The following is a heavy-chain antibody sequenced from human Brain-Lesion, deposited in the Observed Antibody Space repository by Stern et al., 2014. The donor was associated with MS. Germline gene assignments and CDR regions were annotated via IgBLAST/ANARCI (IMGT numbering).Heavy chain of an antibody. Sequence: QDQLVQSGPGLVKPSQTLSLSCTVSGGSISSGGYYWSWIRQPAGKGLEWIGRIFNSGSTSYNPSLQSLGTISIDTSKNEFSLGLNSMTAADTAVYYCARGRVVPGFQYYATDVWGQGTTVIVSS. CDR2: IFNSGST. CDR1: GGSISSGGYY. D-gene: IGHD2-2*01. CDR3: ARGRVVPGFQYYATDV. J-gene: IGHJ6*02. V-gene: IGHV4-61*02.